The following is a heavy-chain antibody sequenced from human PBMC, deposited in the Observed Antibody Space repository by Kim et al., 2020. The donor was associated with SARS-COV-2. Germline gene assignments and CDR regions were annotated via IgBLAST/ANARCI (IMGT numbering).Heavy chain of an antibody. J-gene: IGHJ5*02. Sequence: SVKSRITINPDTSKNQFSLQLNSVTPEDTAVYYCARGHSSSWYMDVWFDPWGQGTLVTVSS. V-gene: IGHV6-1*01. CDR3: ARGHSSSWYMDVWFDP. D-gene: IGHD6-13*01.